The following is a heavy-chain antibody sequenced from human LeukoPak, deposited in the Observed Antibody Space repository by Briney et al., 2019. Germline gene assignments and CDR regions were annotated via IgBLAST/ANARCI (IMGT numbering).Heavy chain of an antibody. CDR2: IYHSGST. D-gene: IGHD2-2*01. CDR3: AGGPDQLLLPVGHYFDY. V-gene: IGHV4-30-2*01. CDR1: GGSISSGDYS. J-gene: IGHJ4*02. Sequence: SETLSLTCAVSGGSISSGDYSWSWIRQPPGKGLEWIGYIYHSGSTYYNPSLKSRVTISVDRSKNQFSLKVYSVTAADTAVYYCAGGPDQLLLPVGHYFDYWGQGALVTVSS.